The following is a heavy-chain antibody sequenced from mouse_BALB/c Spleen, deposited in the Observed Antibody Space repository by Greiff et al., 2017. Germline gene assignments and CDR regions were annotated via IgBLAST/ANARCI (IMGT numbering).Heavy chain of an antibody. J-gene: IGHJ3*01. CDR2: ISSGSSTI. Sequence: VQLKESGGGLVQPGGSRKLSCAASGFTFSSFGMHWVRQAPEKGLEWVAYISSGSSTIYYADTVKGRFTISRDNPKNTLFLQMTSLRSEDTAMYYCARVGFAYWGQGTLVTVSA. V-gene: IGHV5-17*02. CDR1: GFTFSSFG. CDR3: ARVGFAY.